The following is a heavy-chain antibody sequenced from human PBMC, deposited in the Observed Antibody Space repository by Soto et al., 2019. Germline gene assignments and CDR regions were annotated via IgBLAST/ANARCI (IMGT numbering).Heavy chain of an antibody. D-gene: IGHD2-8*01. CDR1: GYTFTSYG. CDR2: ISAYNGNT. Sequence: ASVKVSCKASGYTFTSYGISWVRQAPGQGLEWMGWISAYNGNTNYAQKLQGRVTMTTDTSTSTAYMELRSLRSDDTAVYYCARAPADIVLMLYAPTDVNCFDPWGQGTLVTVSS. V-gene: IGHV1-18*01. J-gene: IGHJ5*02. CDR3: ARAPADIVLMLYAPTDVNCFDP.